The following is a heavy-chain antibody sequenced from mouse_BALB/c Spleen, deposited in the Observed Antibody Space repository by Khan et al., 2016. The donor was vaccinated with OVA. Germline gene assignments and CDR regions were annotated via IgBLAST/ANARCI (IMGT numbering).Heavy chain of an antibody. J-gene: IGHJ1*01. CDR3: ARDTTYAHWYSDV. Sequence: VQLKESGPSLVKPSQTLSLTCSVTGDSITSGYWNWIRKFPGNKLEYMGYISYSGSTYYNPSLKSRISITRDTSKNQYYLQLNSLTTEDTATYYCARDTTYAHWYSDVWGEGTTVTVSS. V-gene: IGHV3-8*02. CDR2: ISYSGST. CDR1: GDSITSGY. D-gene: IGHD1-1*01.